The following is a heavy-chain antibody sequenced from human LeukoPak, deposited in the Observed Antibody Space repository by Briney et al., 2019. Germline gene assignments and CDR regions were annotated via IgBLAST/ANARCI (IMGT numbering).Heavy chain of an antibody. J-gene: IGHJ4*02. CDR3: ARQLLYSSSSDFDY. D-gene: IGHD6-6*01. V-gene: IGHV4-39*01. CDR2: IYYSGST. Sequence: PSETLSLTCTVSGGSISSSSYYWGWIPQPPGKGLEGIGSIYYSGSTYYNPSLKSRVTISVDTSKNQFSLKLSSVTGADTAVYYCARQLLYSSSSDFDYWGAGTLVTVSS. CDR1: GGSISSSSYY.